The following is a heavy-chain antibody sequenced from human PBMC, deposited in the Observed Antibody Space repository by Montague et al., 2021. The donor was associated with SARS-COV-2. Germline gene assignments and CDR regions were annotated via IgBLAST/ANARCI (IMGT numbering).Heavy chain of an antibody. CDR2: IYYTGTT. V-gene: IGHV4-59*01. CDR3: ARFLGFCSGANCFSSGLDD. D-gene: IGHD2-15*01. Sequence: SETLSLTCSVSGDSITAYYWSWIRQSPGRGLEWIGHIYYTGTTKYNPSLKSRVTISVDTSRRQFSLKLKSVTAADTAVYYCARFLGFCSGANCFSSGLDDWGQGTTVTVSS. J-gene: IGHJ6*02. CDR1: GDSITAYY.